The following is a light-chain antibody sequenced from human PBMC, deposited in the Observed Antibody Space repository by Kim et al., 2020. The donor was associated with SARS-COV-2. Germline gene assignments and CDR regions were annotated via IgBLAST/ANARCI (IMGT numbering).Light chain of an antibody. Sequence: AAVGDGISITGRASQGIATYLAWYQHKPAKVPSLLIYSTSALQSGDPSRFSGSGSGTDFTLTISSLQPEDVATYYWQKSNGDPWTFGQGTKVEIK. CDR2: STS. J-gene: IGKJ1*01. V-gene: IGKV1-27*01. CDR1: QGIATY. CDR3: QKSNGDPWT.